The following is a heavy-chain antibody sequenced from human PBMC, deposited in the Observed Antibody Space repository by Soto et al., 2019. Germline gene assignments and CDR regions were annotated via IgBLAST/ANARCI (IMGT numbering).Heavy chain of an antibody. V-gene: IGHV3-23*01. CDR2: ISYSGGST. CDR1: GFTFSSYA. J-gene: IGHJ4*02. Sequence: PGGSLRLSCAASGFTFSSYAMSWVRQAPGKGLEWVSCISYSGGSTYYADSVKGRFTISRDNSKNTLYLQMNSLRAKDTALYYCAKTEYFVQLWLMHYYFDLWGQGTLVTVSS. CDR3: AKTEYFVQLWLMHYYFDL. D-gene: IGHD5-18*01.